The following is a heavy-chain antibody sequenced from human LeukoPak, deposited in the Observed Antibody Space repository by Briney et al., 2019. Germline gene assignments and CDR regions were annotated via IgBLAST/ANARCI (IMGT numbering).Heavy chain of an antibody. CDR3: ATASSKSLPN. Sequence: SETLSLTCAVSGGSISSSNWWSWVHQPPGMGLEWIAEMHLSGSTNYNPSLKSRVTISIDKSRNQFSLTLTSVTAADTAVYYCATASSKSLPNWGQGTLVTVSS. J-gene: IGHJ4*02. D-gene: IGHD5/OR15-5a*01. V-gene: IGHV4-4*02. CDR1: GGSISSSNW. CDR2: MHLSGST.